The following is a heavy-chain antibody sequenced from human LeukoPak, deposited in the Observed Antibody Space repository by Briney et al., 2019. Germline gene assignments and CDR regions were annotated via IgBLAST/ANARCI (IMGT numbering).Heavy chain of an antibody. D-gene: IGHD1-26*01. CDR2: ISSSSSTI. CDR3: ARSEWELHLRY. J-gene: IGHJ4*02. CDR1: GFTFSSYE. V-gene: IGHV3-48*01. Sequence: GGSLRLSCAASGFTFSSYEMNWVRQAPGKGLEWVSYISSSSSTIYYADSVKGRFTISRDNAKNSLYLQMNSLRAEDTAVYYCARSEWELHLRYWGQGTLVTVSS.